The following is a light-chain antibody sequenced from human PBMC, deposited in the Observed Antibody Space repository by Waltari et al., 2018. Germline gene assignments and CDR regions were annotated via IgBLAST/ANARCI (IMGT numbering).Light chain of an antibody. Sequence: QSALTQPASVSGSPGQSITISCTGSDVGGSNYVSWYQQHPGKAPQVMIYDVTDRPSGVSKRFSGPKSGDTASLTISGLQAEDEADYYCASWTDSDTLKLLFGGGTKLTVL. CDR1: SDVGGSNY. V-gene: IGLV2-14*03. CDR2: DVT. J-gene: IGLJ2*01. CDR3: ASWTDSDTLKLL.